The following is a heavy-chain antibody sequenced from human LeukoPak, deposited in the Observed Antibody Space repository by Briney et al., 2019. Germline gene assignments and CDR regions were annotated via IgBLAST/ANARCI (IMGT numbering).Heavy chain of an antibody. D-gene: IGHD3-22*01. J-gene: IGHJ3*02. CDR3: ASTGPQNYYDSSGYYLDAFDI. V-gene: IGHV3-23*01. CDR1: GFTFSTYA. Sequence: GGSLRLSCAASGFTFSTYAMSWVRQAPGKGLEWVSSITGTSGNIYSADSVRGRFSISRDNSKNMLYLQMNSLRAEDTAVYYCASTGPQNYYDSSGYYLDAFDIWGQGTMVTVSS. CDR2: ITGTSGNI.